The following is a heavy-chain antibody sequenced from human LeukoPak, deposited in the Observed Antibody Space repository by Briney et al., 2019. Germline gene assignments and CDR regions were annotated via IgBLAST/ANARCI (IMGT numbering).Heavy chain of an antibody. Sequence: PGGSLRLSCAASGFTFSKYCMNWVRQAPGKGLEWVSFIDSSSSTIYYADSVKGRFTTSRDNAKNSLYLQMNSLRAEDTAVYYCARDFPGSNWNGVSGLFDYWGQGTLVTVSS. CDR3: ARDFPGSNWNGVSGLFDY. CDR1: GFTFSKYC. D-gene: IGHD1-1*01. CDR2: IDSSSSTI. J-gene: IGHJ4*02. V-gene: IGHV3-48*01.